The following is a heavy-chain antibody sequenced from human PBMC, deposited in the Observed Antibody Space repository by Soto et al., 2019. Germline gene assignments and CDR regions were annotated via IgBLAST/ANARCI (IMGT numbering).Heavy chain of an antibody. CDR1: GGSVSSGSYY. D-gene: IGHD3-16*01. J-gene: IGHJ4*02. V-gene: IGHV4-61*01. CDR3: ARDSGGVHFDS. Sequence: QVQLQESGPGLVKPSETLSLTCTVSGGSVSSGSYYWSWIRQPPGKGLEWIGYIYYSGSTNYNPSPKSRVTISVDPSKNQFSLKLSSVTAADTAVYYCARDSGGVHFDSLGQGTLVTVSS. CDR2: IYYSGST.